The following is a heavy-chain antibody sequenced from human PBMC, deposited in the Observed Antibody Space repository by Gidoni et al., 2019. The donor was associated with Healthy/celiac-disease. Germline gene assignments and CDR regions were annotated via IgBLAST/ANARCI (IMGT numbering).Heavy chain of an antibody. J-gene: IGHJ5*02. D-gene: IGHD3-22*01. CDR2: ISYDGSNK. CDR1: GFTFSSYG. V-gene: IGHV3-30*18. CDR3: AKETTDPFYYYDSSGYYIGWFDP. Sequence: QVQLVESGGGVVQPGRSLRLSCAASGFTFSSYGMHWVRQAPGKGLEWVAVISYDGSNKYYADSVKGRFTISRDNSKNTLYLQMNSLRAEDTAVYYCAKETTDPFYYYDSSGYYIGWFDPWGQGTLVTVSS.